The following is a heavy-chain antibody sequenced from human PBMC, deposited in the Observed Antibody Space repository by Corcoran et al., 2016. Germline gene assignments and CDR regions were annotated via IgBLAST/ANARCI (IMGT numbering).Heavy chain of an antibody. D-gene: IGHD3-3*01. J-gene: IGHJ6*02. CDR3: AKDLEMATQNSYYGMDV. V-gene: IGHV3-30*18. Sequence: QVQLVESGGGVVQPGRSLRLSCAASGFTFSSYGMHWVRQAPGKGLEWVAVISYDGSNKYYADSVKGRFTISRDNSKNTLYLQMNSLRAEDTAVYYCAKDLEMATQNSYYGMDVWGQGTTVTVS. CDR1: GFTFSSYG. CDR2: ISYDGSNK.